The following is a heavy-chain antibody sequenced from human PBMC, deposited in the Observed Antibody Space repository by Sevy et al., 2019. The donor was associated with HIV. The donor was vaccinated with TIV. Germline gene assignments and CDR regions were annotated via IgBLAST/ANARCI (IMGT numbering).Heavy chain of an antibody. CDR3: ARENRPRQQLVFTFSYYYGMDV. J-gene: IGHJ6*02. V-gene: IGHV4-34*01. D-gene: IGHD6-13*01. CDR1: GGSFAYY. Sequence: SETLSLTCAVYGGSFAYYCSWIRQPPGKGLEWIGEINHSGSTHYNPSLKSRVTISVDTSKNQFSLKLNSVTAEDTAVYYCARENRPRQQLVFTFSYYYGMDVWGQGTTVTVSS. CDR2: INHSGST.